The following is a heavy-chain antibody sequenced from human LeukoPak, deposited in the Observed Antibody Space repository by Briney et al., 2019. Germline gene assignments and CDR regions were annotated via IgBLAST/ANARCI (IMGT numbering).Heavy chain of an antibody. CDR2: TSGSGGST. J-gene: IGHJ6*02. D-gene: IGHD6-19*01. CDR3: ATVSVARAFYYYYGMDV. V-gene: IGHV3-23*01. Sequence: GGSLRLSCAASGFTFSSYAMSWVRQAPGKGLEWVSGTSGSGGSTYYADSVKGRFTISRDNSKNTLYLQMNSLRAEDTAVYYCATVSVARAFYYYYGMDVWGQGTTVTVSS. CDR1: GFTFSSYA.